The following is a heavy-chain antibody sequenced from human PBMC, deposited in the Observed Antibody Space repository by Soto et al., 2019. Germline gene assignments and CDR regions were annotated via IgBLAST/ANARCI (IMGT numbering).Heavy chain of an antibody. V-gene: IGHV1-18*01. J-gene: IGHJ4*02. CDR3: ARPPQAQCNSTTCSFYYFDY. D-gene: IGHD2-2*01. CDR2: ISAYNGNT. Sequence: QVQLVQSGAEVKKPGASVKFSCKASGYTFTNYGVSWVRQAPGQGLEWMGWISAYNGNTNYAQKIQGRVTMTTDTSTSTAYMELRSLRSDDTAVYDCARPPQAQCNSTTCSFYYFDYWGQGTLVTVSS. CDR1: GYTFTNYG.